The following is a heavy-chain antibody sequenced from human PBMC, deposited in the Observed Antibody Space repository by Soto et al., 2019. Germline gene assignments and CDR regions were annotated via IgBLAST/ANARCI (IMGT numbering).Heavy chain of an antibody. CDR1: GYSFTDYH. J-gene: IGHJ6*02. Sequence: QVQLVQSGAEVKKPGASVRVSCKASGYSFTDYHIHWVRQAPGQGLEWLGRINPKSGGTSTAQKFQGSVTMTRDRSISTVSMELTRLRSDDTAVYFCARGHSTDCSNGVCSFFYNHEMDVWGQGTTVTVSS. CDR2: INPKSGGT. D-gene: IGHD2-8*01. V-gene: IGHV1-2*04. CDR3: ARGHSTDCSNGVCSFFYNHEMDV.